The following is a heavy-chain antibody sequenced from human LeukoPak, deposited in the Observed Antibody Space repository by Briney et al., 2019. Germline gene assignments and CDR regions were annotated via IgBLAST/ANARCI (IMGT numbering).Heavy chain of an antibody. D-gene: IGHD4-23*01. CDR1: GGSISSYY. J-gene: IGHJ4*02. CDR3: ARHTTVVTPFDY. Sequence: SETLSLTCTVSGGSISSYYWSWIRQPPGKGLEWIGYIYYSGSTNYNPSLKSRVTISVDTSKNQFSLKLSSVTAADTAVYYCARHTTVVTPFDYWGQGTLVTVSS. CDR2: IYYSGST. V-gene: IGHV4-59*08.